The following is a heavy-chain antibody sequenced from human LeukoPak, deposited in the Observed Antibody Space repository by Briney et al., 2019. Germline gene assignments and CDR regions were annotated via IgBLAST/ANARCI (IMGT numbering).Heavy chain of an antibody. J-gene: IGHJ5*02. Sequence: ASVKVSCKASGYTFTSYDINWVRQATGQGLEWMGWMNPNSGNTGYAQKFQGRVTMARNTSISTAYMELSSLRSEDTAVYYCARARRITIFGVVQAARNRQNNWFDPWGQGTLVTVSS. CDR3: ARARRITIFGVVQAARNRQNNWFDP. CDR2: MNPNSGNT. V-gene: IGHV1-8*01. CDR1: GYTFTSYD. D-gene: IGHD3-3*01.